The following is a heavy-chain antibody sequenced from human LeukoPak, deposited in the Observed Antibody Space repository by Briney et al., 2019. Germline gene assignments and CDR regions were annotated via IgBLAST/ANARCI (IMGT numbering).Heavy chain of an antibody. CDR2: INHSGST. V-gene: IGHV4-34*01. D-gene: IGHD3-16*02. CDR1: GGSFSGYY. CDR3: ARQPNYDYVWGSYRLRWFDP. J-gene: IGHJ5*02. Sequence: SETLSLTCAVYGGSFSGYYWSWVRQPPGKGLEWIGEINHSGSTNYNPSLKSRVTISVDTSKNQFSLKLSSVTAADTAVYYCARQPNYDYVWGSYRLRWFDPWGQGTLVTVSS.